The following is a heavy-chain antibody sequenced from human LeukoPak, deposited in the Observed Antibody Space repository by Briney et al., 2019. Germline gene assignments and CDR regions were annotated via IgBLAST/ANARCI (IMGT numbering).Heavy chain of an antibody. CDR3: AKDHHNWNYHWFDP. Sequence: PGGSLRLSWAASGFTFSSYAMSWVRQAPGKGLEWVSAISGSGGSTYYADSVKGRFTISRDNSKNTLYLQMNSLRAEDTAVYYCAKDHHNWNYHWFDPWGQGTLVTVSS. D-gene: IGHD1-7*01. J-gene: IGHJ5*02. CDR1: GFTFSSYA. CDR2: ISGSGGST. V-gene: IGHV3-23*01.